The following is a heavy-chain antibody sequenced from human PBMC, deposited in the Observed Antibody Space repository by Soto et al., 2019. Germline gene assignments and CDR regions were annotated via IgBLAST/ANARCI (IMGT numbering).Heavy chain of an antibody. V-gene: IGHV3-21*01. Sequence: PGGSLRLSCAASGFTFSTYTMNWVRQAPGKGLEWVSSISSSSSYIYYADSLKGRFTISRDNAKNSLYLQMNSLRAEDTAVYYCARDAGSDSSAYTAGLDDAFDIWGQGTMVTVS. CDR2: ISSSSSYI. CDR1: GFTFSTYT. CDR3: ARDAGSDSSAYTAGLDDAFDI. J-gene: IGHJ3*02. D-gene: IGHD3-22*01.